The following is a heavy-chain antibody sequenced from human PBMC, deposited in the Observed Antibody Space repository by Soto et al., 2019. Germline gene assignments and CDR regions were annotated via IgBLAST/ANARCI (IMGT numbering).Heavy chain of an antibody. CDR1: GGTFSSYA. V-gene: IGHV1-69*05. CDR2: IVPIVDTA. Sequence: ASVKVSCKTSGGTFSSYAISWVRQAPGQGLEWMGGIVPIVDTATYAQKFQGRVTMTTATSTNTVFLELRSLKSDDTAIYYCARDRLRGYDSSGFYSWGQGTMVTVSS. J-gene: IGHJ4*02. CDR3: ARDRLRGYDSSGFYS. D-gene: IGHD3-22*01.